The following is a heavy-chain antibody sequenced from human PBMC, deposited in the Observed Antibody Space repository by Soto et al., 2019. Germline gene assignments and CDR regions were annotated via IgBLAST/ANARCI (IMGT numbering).Heavy chain of an antibody. Sequence: ASVKVSCKASGYTFTSYDINWVRQATGQGLEWMGWMNPNSGNTGHAQKFQGRVTMTRNTSISTAYMELSSLRSEDTAVYYCARVRHRNLDYWGQGTLVTVSS. J-gene: IGHJ4*02. CDR3: ARVRHRNLDY. D-gene: IGHD1-1*01. CDR2: MNPNSGNT. CDR1: GYTFTSYD. V-gene: IGHV1-8*01.